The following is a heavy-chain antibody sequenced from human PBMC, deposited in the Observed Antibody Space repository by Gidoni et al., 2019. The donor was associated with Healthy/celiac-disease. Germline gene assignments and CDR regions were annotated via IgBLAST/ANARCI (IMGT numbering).Heavy chain of an antibody. CDR1: GGSISSSSYY. J-gene: IGHJ6*02. CDR3: ARRIAVAGIGYYYYGMDV. V-gene: IGHV4-39*01. CDR2: IYYSGST. D-gene: IGHD6-19*01. Sequence: QLQLQESGPGLVKPSETLSLTCTVSGGSISSSSYYWGWIRQPPGKGLEWIGSIYYSGSTYYNPSLKSRVTISVDTSKNQFSLKLSSVTAADTAVYYCARRIAVAGIGYYYYGMDVWGQGTTVTVSS.